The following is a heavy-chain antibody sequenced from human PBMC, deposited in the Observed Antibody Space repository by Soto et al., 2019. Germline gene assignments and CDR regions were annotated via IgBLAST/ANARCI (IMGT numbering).Heavy chain of an antibody. V-gene: IGHV3-30*18. D-gene: IGHD3-22*01. J-gene: IGHJ4*02. CDR2: VSYDGSNR. Sequence: QVQLVESGGGVVQPGRSLRLSCAASGFTFSRYGMHWVRQAPGKGLEWVAVVSYDGSNRYYADSVKGRFTISRDNSKNTLYLQMNSLRAEDTAVYYCVKEWDTSAYYVTADYWGQGTLVTVSS. CDR3: VKEWDTSAYYVTADY. CDR1: GFTFSRYG.